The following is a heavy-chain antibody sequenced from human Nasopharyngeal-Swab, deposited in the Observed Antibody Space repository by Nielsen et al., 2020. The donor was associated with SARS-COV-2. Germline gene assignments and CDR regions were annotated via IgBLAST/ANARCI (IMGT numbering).Heavy chain of an antibody. D-gene: IGHD4-23*01. CDR3: ARWGRTDGGNPRYFDY. Sequence: SVKVSCKASGGTFSSYAISWVRQAPGQGLEWMGRIIPILGIANYAQKCQGRVTITADKSTSTAYMELSSLRSEDTAVYYCARWGRTDGGNPRYFDYWGQGTLVTVSS. CDR2: IIPILGIA. V-gene: IGHV1-69*04. CDR1: GGTFSSYA. J-gene: IGHJ4*02.